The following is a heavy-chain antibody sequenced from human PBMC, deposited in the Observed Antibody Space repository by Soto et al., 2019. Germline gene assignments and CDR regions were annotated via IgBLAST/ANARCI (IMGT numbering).Heavy chain of an antibody. Sequence: VQLVQSGAEVKKPGSSVKVSCKSSGGTFSSHSINWVRQAPGQGLEWMGGIIPIFGPANFAKKFQGRITITADEYTTTAYMELSSLTSEDTAVYYCTTGSFTSTGGRIGYHYNAMDVWGKGTTVTVSS. CDR2: IIPIFGPA. CDR3: TTGSFTSTGGRIGYHYNAMDV. V-gene: IGHV1-69*01. CDR1: GGTFSSHS. J-gene: IGHJ6*04. D-gene: IGHD1-1*01.